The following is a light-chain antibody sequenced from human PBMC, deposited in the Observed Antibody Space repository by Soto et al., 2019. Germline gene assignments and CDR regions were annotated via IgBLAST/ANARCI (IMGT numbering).Light chain of an antibody. Sequence: QSVLTQPASVSGSPGQSITISCTGTSSDVGSYNLVSWYQQHPGKAPKLMIYEGSKRPSGLSNRFSGSKSGNTASLTISGLQAEDEADYYCCSYAGSDIWVFGGGTKLTVL. CDR1: SSDVGSYNL. V-gene: IGLV2-23*01. CDR2: EGS. CDR3: CSYAGSDIWV. J-gene: IGLJ3*02.